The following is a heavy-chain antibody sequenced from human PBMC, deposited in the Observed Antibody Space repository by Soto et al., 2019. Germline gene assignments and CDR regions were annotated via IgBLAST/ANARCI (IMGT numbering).Heavy chain of an antibody. V-gene: IGHV4-59*08. CDR3: RRSSRYSTDV. Sequence: PSETLSLTCTVSGGSISSYYWSWIRQPPGKGLEWIGYIYYSGNTYYNPSLSSQVTISVDTSKNQFSLNVISVTAADTAVYYCRRSSRYSTDVWGQGTTVTVSS. J-gene: IGHJ6*02. CDR1: GGSISSYY. CDR2: IYYSGNT. D-gene: IGHD6-13*01.